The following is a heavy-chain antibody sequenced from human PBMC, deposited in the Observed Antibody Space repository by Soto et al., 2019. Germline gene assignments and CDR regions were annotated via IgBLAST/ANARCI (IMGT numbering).Heavy chain of an antibody. CDR1: GFTFSSYA. CDR3: AKHPSSGWYLDPFDY. D-gene: IGHD6-19*01. CDR2: ISSSGGCT. J-gene: IGHJ4*02. V-gene: IGHV3-23*01. Sequence: PGGSLRLSCAASGFTFSSYAMSWVRQAPGKGLEWVSAISSSGGCTDYADSVKGRFTISRDNSKNTLYLQMNSLRAEDTAVYYCAKHPSSGWYLDPFDYWGQGTLVTVSS.